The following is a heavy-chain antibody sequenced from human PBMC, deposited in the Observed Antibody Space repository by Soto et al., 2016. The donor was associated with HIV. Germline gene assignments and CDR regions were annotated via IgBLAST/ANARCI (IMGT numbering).Heavy chain of an antibody. CDR2: IYSGGST. D-gene: IGHD3-22*01. CDR3: ARTYDSSGYYYVGS. V-gene: IGHV3-66*01. CDR1: GFTVSSNY. Sequence: EVQLVESGGGLVQPGGSLRLSCAASGFTVSSNYMSWVRQAPGKGLEWVSVIYSGGSTYYADSVKGRFTISRDNSKNTLYLQMNSLRAEDTAVYYCARTYDSSGYYYVGSWGQGTLVTVSS. J-gene: IGHJ4*02.